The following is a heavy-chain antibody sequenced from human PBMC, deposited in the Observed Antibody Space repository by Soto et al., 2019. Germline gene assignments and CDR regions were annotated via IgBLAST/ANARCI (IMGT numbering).Heavy chain of an antibody. V-gene: IGHV3-13*04. CDR2: IGTAGDT. CDR1: GFTFSSYD. Sequence: PGGSLRLSCAASGFTFSSYDMHWVRQATGKGLEWVLAIGTAGDTYYADSVKGRFTISRDNSNNTLYLQMNSLRADDTAVYYCAGGYYYNSSGYYYLSGAFDVWGQGTMVTVSS. CDR3: AGGYYYNSSGYYYLSGAFDV. J-gene: IGHJ3*01. D-gene: IGHD3-22*01.